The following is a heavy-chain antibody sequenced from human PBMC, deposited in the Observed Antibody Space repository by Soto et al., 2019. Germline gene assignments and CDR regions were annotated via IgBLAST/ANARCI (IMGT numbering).Heavy chain of an antibody. D-gene: IGHD3-16*02. J-gene: IGHJ4*02. V-gene: IGHV3-30*18. Sequence: GGSLRLSCTAPGFTFSSYVLHWVRQAPGKGLEWVAVISHDGSNKYYADSVKGRFTISRDNSKKTLYLQMNSLRAEDTAVYYCAKDDNYDYVWGTYRSLYFDYWGRGTLVNVSS. CDR3: AKDDNYDYVWGTYRSLYFDY. CDR2: ISHDGSNK. CDR1: GFTFSSYV.